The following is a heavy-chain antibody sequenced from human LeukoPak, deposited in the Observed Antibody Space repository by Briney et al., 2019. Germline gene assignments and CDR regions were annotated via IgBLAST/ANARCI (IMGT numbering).Heavy chain of an antibody. CDR1: GFTFSSYA. CDR3: ARVTLTYYYDSSGFFDY. D-gene: IGHD3-22*01. CDR2: ISYDGSNK. Sequence: GGSLRLSCAASGFTFSSYAMHWVRQAPGKGLEWVAVISYDGSNKYYADSVKGRFTISRDNSKNTLYLQMNSLRAEDTAVYYCARVTLTYYYDSSGFFDYWGQGTLVTVSS. V-gene: IGHV3-30*04. J-gene: IGHJ4*02.